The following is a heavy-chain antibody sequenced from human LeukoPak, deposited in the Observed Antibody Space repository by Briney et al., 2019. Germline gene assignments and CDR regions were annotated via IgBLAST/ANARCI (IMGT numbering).Heavy chain of an antibody. CDR2: IYTSGST. J-gene: IGHJ4*02. D-gene: IGHD6-13*01. Sequence: SSETLSLTCTVSGGSISSYYWSWIRQPAGKGLEWIGRIYTSGSTNYNPSLKSRVTMSVDTSKNQFSLKLSSVTAADTAVYYCARAGEYSSSWYREYYFDYWGQGTLVTVSS. CDR3: ARAGEYSSSWYREYYFDY. V-gene: IGHV4-4*07. CDR1: GGSISSYY.